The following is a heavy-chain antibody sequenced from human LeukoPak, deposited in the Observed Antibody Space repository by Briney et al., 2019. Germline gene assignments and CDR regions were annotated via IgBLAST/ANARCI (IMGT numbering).Heavy chain of an antibody. J-gene: IGHJ4*02. V-gene: IGHV4-34*01. Sequence: ETSETLSLTCAVYGGSFSGYYWGWIRQPPGKGLEWIGEINHSGSTNYNPSLKSRVTISVDTSKNQFSLKLSSVTAADTAVYYCARAWGYSYGYDYWGQGTLVTVSS. CDR1: GGSFSGYY. D-gene: IGHD5-18*01. CDR3: ARAWGYSYGYDY. CDR2: INHSGST.